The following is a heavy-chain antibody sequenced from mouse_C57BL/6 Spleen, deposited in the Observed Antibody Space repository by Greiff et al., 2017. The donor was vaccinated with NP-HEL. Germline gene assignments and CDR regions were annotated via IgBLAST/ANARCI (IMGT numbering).Heavy chain of an antibody. Sequence: VQLQQSGPELVKPGASVKISCKASGYSFTGYYMNWVKQSPEKSLEWIGEINPSTGGTTYNQKFKAKATLTVYKSSSTAYMQLKSLTSEDSAVYYCARRHSSCYGFAYWGQGTLVTVSA. D-gene: IGHD3-2*02. J-gene: IGHJ3*01. CDR3: ARRHSSCYGFAY. V-gene: IGHV1-42*01. CDR1: GYSFTGYY. CDR2: INPSTGGT.